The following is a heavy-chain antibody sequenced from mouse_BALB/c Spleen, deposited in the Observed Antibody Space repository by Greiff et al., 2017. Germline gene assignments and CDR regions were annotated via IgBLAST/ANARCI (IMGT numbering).Heavy chain of an antibody. J-gene: IGHJ2*01. V-gene: IGHV1-18*01. CDR1: GYTFTDYN. Sequence: VQLQQSGPELVKPGASVKIPCKASGYTFTDYNMDWVKQSHGKSLEWIGDINPNNGGTIYNQKFKGKATLTVDKSSSTAYMELRSLTSEDTAVYYCARFDYDTYYFDYGGQGTTLTVSS. D-gene: IGHD2-4*01. CDR3: ARFDYDTYYFDY. CDR2: INPNNGGT.